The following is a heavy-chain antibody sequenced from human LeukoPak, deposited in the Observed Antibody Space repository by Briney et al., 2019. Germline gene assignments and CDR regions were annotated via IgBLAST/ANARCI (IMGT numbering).Heavy chain of an antibody. CDR3: ARQYYYDSRTFDY. D-gene: IGHD3-22*01. CDR1: GGSLSSYY. V-gene: IGHV4-59*08. J-gene: IGHJ4*02. Sequence: SETQSLACTVSGGSLSSYYWSWIRQPTGKGLEWIVYIYYSGSTNYNRSLKSRVTKSLDKSQNQFSLNLSAATAADTAVYYCARQYYYDSRTFDYWGQGTLVTVSS. CDR2: IYYSGST.